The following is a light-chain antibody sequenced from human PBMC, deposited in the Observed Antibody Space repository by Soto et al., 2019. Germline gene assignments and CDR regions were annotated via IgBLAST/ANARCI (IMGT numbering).Light chain of an antibody. CDR1: QSVRSSY. CDR2: GAS. CDR3: QQYGHSLWT. V-gene: IGKV3-20*01. J-gene: IGKJ1*01. Sequence: ESVLTHSPSTLSASAGERAALSCIASQSVRSSYLAWYQKTPGQAPRLIIYGASSRATGIPDRFSGSGSGTDFTLTISMLDPEEYALYYCQQYGHSLWTFGQGTKVDIK.